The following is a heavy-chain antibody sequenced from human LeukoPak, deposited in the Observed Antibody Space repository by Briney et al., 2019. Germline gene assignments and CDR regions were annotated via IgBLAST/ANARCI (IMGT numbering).Heavy chain of an antibody. V-gene: IGHV4-31*03. Sequence: SETLSLTCTVSGGSISSGGYYWSWIRQHPGKGLEWIGYIYYSGSTYYNPSLKSRVTISVDTSKNQFSLKLSSVTAADTAVYYCAREGGVPAAPGSLLWGQGTLVTVSS. CDR3: AREGGVPAAPGSLL. D-gene: IGHD2-2*01. CDR2: IYYSGST. CDR1: GGSISSGGYY. J-gene: IGHJ4*02.